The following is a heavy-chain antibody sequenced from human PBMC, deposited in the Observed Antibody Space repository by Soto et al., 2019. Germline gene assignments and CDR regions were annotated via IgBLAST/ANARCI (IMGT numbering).Heavy chain of an antibody. CDR1: GFTFSDYY. V-gene: IGHV3-11*06. CDR2: ISSTSSYT. J-gene: IGHJ6*01. D-gene: IGHD2-2*01. Sequence: GGSLRLSCAASGFTFSDYYMTWIRQAPGKGLECVSYISSTSSYTNYADSVKGRFTISRDNAKNSLYLQMNSLRAEDTAVYHCARVHCSTTSCSYYYYSGMDVWVPVTTVP. CDR3: ARVHCSTTSCSYYYYSGMDV.